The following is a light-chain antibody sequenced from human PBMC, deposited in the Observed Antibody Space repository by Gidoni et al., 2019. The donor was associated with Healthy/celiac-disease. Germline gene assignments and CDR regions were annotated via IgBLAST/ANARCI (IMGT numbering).Light chain of an antibody. CDR1: ALPRQY. J-gene: IGLJ2*01. CDR3: QSADSSGTHVV. Sequence: SYELTQPPSLSVSPGHTARITCSGDALPRQYAYWYQQKPGQAPVLVRYKDSERPSGIPERFSGSSSGTTVTLTISGVQAEDEADYYCQSADSSGTHVVFGGGTKLTVL. CDR2: KDS. V-gene: IGLV3-25*02.